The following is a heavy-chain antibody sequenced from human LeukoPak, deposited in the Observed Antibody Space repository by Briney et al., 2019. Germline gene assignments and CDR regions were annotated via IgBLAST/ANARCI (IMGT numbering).Heavy chain of an antibody. CDR1: GFTFSTYG. J-gene: IGHJ4*02. V-gene: IGHV3-30*18. D-gene: IGHD5-18*01. CDR2: ISHVGNKK. Sequence: PGGSLRLSCAASGFTFSTYGMHWVRQAPGKGLKWVALISHVGNKKLYADSLEGRFTISRDNSKNTLFLDINSLRDEDTAVYYCVEGQPGGTQLPSWAPYYFDYWGQGTLVTVSS. CDR3: VEGQPGGTQLPSWAPYYFDY.